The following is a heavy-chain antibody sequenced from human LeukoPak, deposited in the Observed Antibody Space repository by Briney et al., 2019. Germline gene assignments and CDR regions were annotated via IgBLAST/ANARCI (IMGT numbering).Heavy chain of an antibody. D-gene: IGHD1-26*01. CDR3: AKGGVGYSGSYYVGY. V-gene: IGHV3-66*01. Sequence: PGGSLRLSCAASGFTVSSNYMSWVRQAPGKGLEWVSVIYSGGRTYYADSVKGRFTISRDNSKNTLYLQMNSLRAEDTAVYYCAKGGVGYSGSYYVGYWGQGTLVTVAS. J-gene: IGHJ4*02. CDR1: GFTVSSNY. CDR2: IYSGGRT.